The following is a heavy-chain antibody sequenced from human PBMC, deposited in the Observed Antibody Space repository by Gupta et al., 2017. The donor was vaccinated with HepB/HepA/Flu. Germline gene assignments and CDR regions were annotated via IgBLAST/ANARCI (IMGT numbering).Heavy chain of an antibody. CDR1: GFPFSSYG. CDR2: IWYDGSNK. J-gene: IGHJ6*02. D-gene: IGHD3-10*01. V-gene: IGHV3-33*01. Sequence: QVQLVESGGGVVQPGRSLRLSCAASGFPFSSYGMHWVRQAPGKGLEWVAVIWYDGSNKYYADSVKGRFTISRDNSKNTLYLQMNSLRAEDTAVYYCARDRFKDGSGEYYYYGMDVWGQGTTVTVSS. CDR3: ARDRFKDGSGEYYYYGMDV.